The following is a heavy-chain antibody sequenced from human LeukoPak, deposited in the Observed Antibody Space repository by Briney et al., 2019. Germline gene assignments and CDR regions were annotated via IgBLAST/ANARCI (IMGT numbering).Heavy chain of an antibody. J-gene: IGHJ5*02. CDR3: ARAVDIVATIRTNWFDP. V-gene: IGHV1-2*02. CDR2: INPNSGGT. D-gene: IGHD5-12*01. Sequence: RASVKVSCKASGYTFTGYYMHWVRQAPGQGLEWMGWINPNSGGTNYAQKFQGRVTMTRDTSISTAYMELSRLRSDDTAVYYCARAVDIVATIRTNWFDPWGQGTLVTVSS. CDR1: GYTFTGYY.